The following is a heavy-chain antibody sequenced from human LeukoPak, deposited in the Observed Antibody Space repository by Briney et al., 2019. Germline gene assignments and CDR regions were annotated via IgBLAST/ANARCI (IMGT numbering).Heavy chain of an antibody. V-gene: IGHV3-23*01. CDR3: ARDVGAIPFDY. CDR2: ISGSGGST. J-gene: IGHJ4*02. Sequence: GGSLRLSCAASGFTFSSYAMSWVRQAPGKGLEWVSAISGSGGSTYYADSVKGRFTISRDNAKNSLYLQMNSLRAEDTAVYYCARDVGAIPFDYWGQGTLVTVSS. CDR1: GFTFSSYA. D-gene: IGHD1-26*01.